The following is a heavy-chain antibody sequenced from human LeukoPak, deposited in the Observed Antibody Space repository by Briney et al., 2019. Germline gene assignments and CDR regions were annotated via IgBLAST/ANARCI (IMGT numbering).Heavy chain of an antibody. J-gene: IGHJ6*03. Sequence: GGSLRLSCAASGFTFSSYAMHWVRQAPGKGLEWVAVISYDGSNKYYADSVKGRFTISRDNSKNTLYLQMNSLRAEDTAVYYCAREYGDYVPLDYYYYMDVWGKGTTVTVSS. V-gene: IGHV3-30-3*01. D-gene: IGHD4-17*01. CDR2: ISYDGSNK. CDR3: AREYGDYVPLDYYYYMDV. CDR1: GFTFSSYA.